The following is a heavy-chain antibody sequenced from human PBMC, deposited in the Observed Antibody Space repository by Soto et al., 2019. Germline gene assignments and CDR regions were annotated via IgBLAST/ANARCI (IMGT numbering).Heavy chain of an antibody. V-gene: IGHV3-74*01. CDR2: INSDGSST. J-gene: IGHJ3*01. Sequence: GGSLRLSCAASGFTFSSYWMHWVRQAPGKGLVWVSRINSDGSSTTYADPVKGRFTISRDNAKNTLYVQMNSLRAEDTAVYFCARSNGWYSTDAVDVWGQGTMVTVSS. CDR1: GFTFSSYW. D-gene: IGHD6-19*01. CDR3: ARSNGWYSTDAVDV.